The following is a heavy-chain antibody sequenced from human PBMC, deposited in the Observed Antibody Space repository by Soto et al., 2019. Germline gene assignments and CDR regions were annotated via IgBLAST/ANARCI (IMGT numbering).Heavy chain of an antibody. CDR3: ARGPWDIVVVPAAQRYYYYYYMDV. J-gene: IGHJ6*03. V-gene: IGHV1-8*01. D-gene: IGHD2-2*01. CDR2: MNPNSGNT. Sequence: ASVKVSCKASGYTFTSYDINWVRQATGQGLEWMGWMNPNSGNTGYAQKFQGRVTMTRNTSISTAYMELRSLRSEDTAVYYCARGPWDIVVVPAAQRYYYYYYMDVWGKGTTVTVSS. CDR1: GYTFTSYD.